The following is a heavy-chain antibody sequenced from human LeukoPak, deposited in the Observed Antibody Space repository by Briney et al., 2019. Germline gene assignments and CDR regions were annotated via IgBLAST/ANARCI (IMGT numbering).Heavy chain of an antibody. Sequence: SSETLSLTCTVSGYSISSGYYWGWIRQPPGKGLEWIGSIYYSGSTNYNPSLKSRVTISVDTSKNQFSLKLSSVTAADTAVYYCARDFPLTRWRGGDAFDIWGQGTMVTVSS. V-gene: IGHV4-38-2*02. D-gene: IGHD3-10*01. CDR3: ARDFPLTRWRGGDAFDI. CDR1: GYSISSGYY. J-gene: IGHJ3*02. CDR2: IYYSGST.